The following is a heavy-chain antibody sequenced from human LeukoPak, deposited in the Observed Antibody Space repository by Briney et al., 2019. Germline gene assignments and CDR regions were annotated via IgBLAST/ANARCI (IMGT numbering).Heavy chain of an antibody. Sequence: SETLSLTCAVYGGSFSGYYWSWIRQPPGKGLEWIGEINHSGSTNYNPSLKSRVTISVDTSKNQFSLKLSSVTAADTAVYYCARQRVNSSGYYLHWGQGTLATVSS. V-gene: IGHV4-34*01. CDR1: GGSFSGYY. J-gene: IGHJ4*02. CDR2: INHSGST. D-gene: IGHD3-22*01. CDR3: ARQRVNSSGYYLH.